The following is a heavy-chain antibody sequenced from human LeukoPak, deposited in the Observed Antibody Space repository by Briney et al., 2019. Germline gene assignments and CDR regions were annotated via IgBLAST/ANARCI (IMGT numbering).Heavy chain of an antibody. V-gene: IGHV3-48*03. CDR2: ISSSGSTI. Sequence: TGGSLRLSFAASGFTFSTYDMNWVRQAPGKGLEWVSYISSSGSTIYYADSVKGRFTISRDNAENSLYLQMNSLRAEDTAIYYCVVITWDYWGQGTLVTVSS. J-gene: IGHJ4*02. CDR3: VVITWDY. CDR1: GFTFSTYD. D-gene: IGHD3-22*01.